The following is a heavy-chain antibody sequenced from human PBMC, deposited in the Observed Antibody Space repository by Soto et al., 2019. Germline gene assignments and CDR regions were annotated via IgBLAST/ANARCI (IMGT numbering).Heavy chain of an antibody. V-gene: IGHV3-23*01. CDR2: IGGTDGKT. Sequence: GGSLRLSCAASGFTFSSYAMSWVRQAPGKGLEWVAAIGGTDGKTYYADSVKGRFTISRDNSENTLYLQMSRLRAEDTAVYFCAKGMFSSSPAAAGSFDYWGQGALVTVSS. J-gene: IGHJ4*02. CDR1: GFTFSSYA. D-gene: IGHD3-10*01. CDR3: AKGMFSSSPAAAGSFDY.